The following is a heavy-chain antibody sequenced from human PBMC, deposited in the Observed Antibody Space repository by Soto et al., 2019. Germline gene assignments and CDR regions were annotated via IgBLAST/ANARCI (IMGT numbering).Heavy chain of an antibody. D-gene: IGHD3-3*01. J-gene: IGHJ5*02. V-gene: IGHV1-2*02. Sequence: QVQLVQSGAEVKKPGASVKVSCKASGYTFTGYFMHWVRQAPGQGLEWMGWSNPNSGATKYAQKFQGRVTLSRDTSIRTAYMELTGLRSDDTAFYYCARGGGTILAPLPWGQGTQVTVSS. CDR2: SNPNSGAT. CDR3: ARGGGTILAPLP. CDR1: GYTFTGYF.